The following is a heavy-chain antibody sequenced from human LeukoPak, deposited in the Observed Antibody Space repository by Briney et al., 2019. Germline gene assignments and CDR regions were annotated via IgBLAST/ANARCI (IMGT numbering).Heavy chain of an antibody. D-gene: IGHD2-2*01. Sequence: ASVKVSCKASGGTFSSYAISWVRQAPGQGLEWMGWINPNSGGTNYAQKFQGRVTMTRDTSISTAYMELSRLRSDDTAVYYCARVVVVPAAQFDYWGQGTLVTVSS. CDR1: GGTFSSYA. CDR2: INPNSGGT. J-gene: IGHJ4*02. CDR3: ARVVVVPAAQFDY. V-gene: IGHV1-2*02.